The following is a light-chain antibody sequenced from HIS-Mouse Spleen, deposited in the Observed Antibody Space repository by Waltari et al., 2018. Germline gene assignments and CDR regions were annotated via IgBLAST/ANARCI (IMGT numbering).Light chain of an antibody. CDR3: QQYYSTPT. CDR2: WAS. CDR1: QSVLYSSNNKNY. Sequence: DIVMTQSPDSLAVSLGERATINCKSSQSVLYSSNNKNYLAWYQQKPGQPPKLLIYWASTRESGVLDRFSGSGSGTDFTLTISSLQAEDVAVYYCQQYYSTPTFGGGTK. J-gene: IGKJ4*01. V-gene: IGKV4-1*01.